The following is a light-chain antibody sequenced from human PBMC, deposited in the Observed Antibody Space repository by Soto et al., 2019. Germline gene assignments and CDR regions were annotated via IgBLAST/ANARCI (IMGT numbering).Light chain of an antibody. Sequence: EVVMTQSTATLSVSPGERATLSCRASQSVSSNLAWYQQTPGQAPRLLIYGTSTRATGIPARFSGSGSGTEFPLTISSLQSEDLAVYICQQYNTWPLTFGGGTKVEIK. CDR1: QSVSSN. CDR2: GTS. J-gene: IGKJ4*01. V-gene: IGKV3-15*01. CDR3: QQYNTWPLT.